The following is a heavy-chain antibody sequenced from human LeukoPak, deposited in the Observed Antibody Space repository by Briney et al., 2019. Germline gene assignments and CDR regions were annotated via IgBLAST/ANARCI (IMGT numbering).Heavy chain of an antibody. J-gene: IGHJ5*02. Sequence: SETLSLTCAVYGGSFSAYYWTWIRQPPGKGLEWIGEINHSGSTNYGPSLKSRVTISVDTSKNQISLRLSSVTAADTAVYYCARDRGAIPNSWFDPWGQGTLVTVSS. CDR3: ARDRGAIPNSWFDP. CDR1: GGSFSAYY. D-gene: IGHD2-21*01. V-gene: IGHV4-34*01. CDR2: INHSGST.